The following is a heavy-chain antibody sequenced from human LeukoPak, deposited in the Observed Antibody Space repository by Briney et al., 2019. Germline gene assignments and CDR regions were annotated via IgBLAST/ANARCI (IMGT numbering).Heavy chain of an antibody. V-gene: IGHV1-2*02. CDR1: GYTFTGYY. J-gene: IGHJ4*02. CDR3: ARDPPYLCTNGVCFGDY. Sequence: ASVKVSCKASGYTFTGYYMHWVRQAPGQGLEWMGWINPNSGGTNYAQKFQGRVTMTRDTSISTAYMELSRLRSDDTAVYYCARDPPYLCTNGVCFGDYWGQGTLVTVYS. D-gene: IGHD2-8*01. CDR2: INPNSGGT.